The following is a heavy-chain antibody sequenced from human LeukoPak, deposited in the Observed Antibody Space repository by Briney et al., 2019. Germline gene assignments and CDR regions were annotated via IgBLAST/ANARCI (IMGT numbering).Heavy chain of an antibody. CDR2: IGPNGAST. D-gene: IGHD3-9*01. CDR3: VKDLTGTWSFDY. CDR1: GFIFSNHF. V-gene: IGHV3-64*05. Sequence: GGSLRLSCSTSGFIFSNHFMHWVRQAPGKGLEYVSSIGPNGASTLYADSVKDRFTISRDNSRNALYVQLTSLRLEDTALYYCVKDLTGTWSFDYWGQGTLVTVSS. J-gene: IGHJ4*02.